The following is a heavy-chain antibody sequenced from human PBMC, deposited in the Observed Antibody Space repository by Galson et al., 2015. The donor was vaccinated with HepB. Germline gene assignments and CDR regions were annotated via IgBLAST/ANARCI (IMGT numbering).Heavy chain of an antibody. CDR1: GGSISSGNYY. CDR2: IYYSGST. CDR3: ARITMVAVVINL. D-gene: IGHD3-22*01. V-gene: IGHV4-31*03. Sequence: LSLTCTVSGGSISSGNYYWSWIRQHPGKGLEWIGYIYYSGSTYYNPSLKSRVTISVDTSKNQFSLKLGSVTAADTAVYYCARITMVAVVINLWGQGTLVTVSS. J-gene: IGHJ4*02.